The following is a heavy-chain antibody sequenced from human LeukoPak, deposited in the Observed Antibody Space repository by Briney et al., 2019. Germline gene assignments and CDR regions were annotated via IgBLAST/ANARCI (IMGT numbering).Heavy chain of an antibody. CDR3: ASYRSSSWYESDY. Sequence: PSETLSLTCAVSGGSISSSNWWSWVHQPPGKGLEWIGEIYHSGSTNYNPSLKSRVTISVDKSKNQFSLKLSSVTAADTAVYYCASYRSSSWYESDYWGQGTLVTVSS. J-gene: IGHJ4*02. D-gene: IGHD6-13*01. CDR2: IYHSGST. V-gene: IGHV4-4*02. CDR1: GGSISSSNW.